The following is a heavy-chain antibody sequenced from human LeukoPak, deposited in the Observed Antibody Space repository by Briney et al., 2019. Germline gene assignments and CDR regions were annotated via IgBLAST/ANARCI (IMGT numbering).Heavy chain of an antibody. CDR2: IYHSGST. CDR1: GGSISSSNW. J-gene: IGHJ6*02. CDR3: ARVALIVGATGANYYYGMDV. Sequence: PSETLSLTCAVSGGSISSSNWWSWVRQPPGKGLEWIGEIYHSGSTNYNPSLKSRVTISVDKSKNQFSLKLSSVTAADTAVYYCARVALIVGATGANYYYGMDVWGQGTTVTVSS. D-gene: IGHD1-26*01. V-gene: IGHV4-4*02.